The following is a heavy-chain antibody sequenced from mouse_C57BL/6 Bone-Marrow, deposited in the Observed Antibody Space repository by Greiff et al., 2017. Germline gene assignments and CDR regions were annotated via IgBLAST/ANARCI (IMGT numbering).Heavy chain of an antibody. Sequence: VQLQQSGPELVKPGDSVKISCKASGYAFSSSWMNWVKQRPGKGLEWIGRIYPGDGDTNYNGKFKGKATLTADKSSSTAYMQLSSLTSEDSAVYFCASFYYGNYRDYWGQGTTLTVSS. CDR2: IYPGDGDT. J-gene: IGHJ2*01. CDR3: ASFYYGNYRDY. CDR1: GYAFSSSW. D-gene: IGHD2-1*01. V-gene: IGHV1-82*01.